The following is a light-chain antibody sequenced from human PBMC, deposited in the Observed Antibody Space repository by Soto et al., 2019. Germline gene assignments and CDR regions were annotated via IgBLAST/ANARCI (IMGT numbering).Light chain of an antibody. Sequence: PGKRATLSCRASQSASSYLAWLQQKPGQAPRLLIYGASSRATDIPDTFSGSGSGTDFTLTISRLEPGDFAVYYCQQYGTSPWTFGQGTKVDIK. V-gene: IGKV3-20*01. CDR3: QQYGTSPWT. CDR1: QSASSY. J-gene: IGKJ1*01. CDR2: GAS.